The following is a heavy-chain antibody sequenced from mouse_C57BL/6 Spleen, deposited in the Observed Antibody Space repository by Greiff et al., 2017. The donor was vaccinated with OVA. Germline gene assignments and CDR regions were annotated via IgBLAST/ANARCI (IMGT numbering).Heavy chain of an antibody. CDR3: ARNRGYGDYFDY. Sequence: EVKLQQSGPELVKPGASVKISCKASGYTFTDYYLNWVKQSHGKSLEWIGDINPNNGGPSHNQKFTGKATLTVDKSSSTAYMELRSLTSEDSAVYYCARNRGYGDYFDYWGQGTTLTVSS. J-gene: IGHJ2*01. CDR1: GYTFTDYY. CDR2: INPNNGGP. V-gene: IGHV1-26*01. D-gene: IGHD2-2*01.